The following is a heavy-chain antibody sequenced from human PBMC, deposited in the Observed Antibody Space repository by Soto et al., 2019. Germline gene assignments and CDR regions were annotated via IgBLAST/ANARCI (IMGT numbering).Heavy chain of an antibody. J-gene: IGHJ4*02. CDR3: AREVRGVLDY. CDR1: GVSISSGGYY. CDR2: IYYSGST. Sequence: QLQLQEAGPGLVKPSQTLSLTCTFSGVSISSGGYYWSWIRQHPGKGLEWIGYIYYSGSTYYNPSLTRRVTISVDTSKNQFSLKLSSVTAADTAVYYCAREVRGVLDYWGQGTLVTVSS. V-gene: IGHV4-31*03. D-gene: IGHD3-10*01.